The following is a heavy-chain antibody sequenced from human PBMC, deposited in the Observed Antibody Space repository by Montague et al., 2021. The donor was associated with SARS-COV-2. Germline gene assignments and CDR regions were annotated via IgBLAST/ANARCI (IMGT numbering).Heavy chain of an antibody. V-gene: IGHV3-21*01. CDR2: ISRSRSYI. CDR3: ARSRAAGTVYYYYGMDV. D-gene: IGHD6-13*01. CDR1: GFTFSSYS. J-gene: IGHJ6*02. Sequence: SPRLSCAASGFTFSSYSMNWVRQAPGKGLEWVSSISRSRSYIYYADSVKGRFTISRDNAKNSLYLQMNSLRAEDTAVYYCARSRAAGTVYYYYGMDVWGQGTTVTVSS.